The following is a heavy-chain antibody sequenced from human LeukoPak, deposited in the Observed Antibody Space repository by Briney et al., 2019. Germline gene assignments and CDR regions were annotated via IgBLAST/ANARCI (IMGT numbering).Heavy chain of an antibody. Sequence: GGSLRLSCAASGFTFRGYAMSWVRQAPGKGLEWVSGISGTSGYTYYADSVKGRFTISRDNSKNTLYLQMNSLRAEDTAVYYCAKPSSGWSNFDSWGQGTLVTVSS. D-gene: IGHD6-19*01. CDR1: GFTFRGYA. J-gene: IGHJ4*02. CDR3: AKPSSGWSNFDS. V-gene: IGHV3-23*01. CDR2: ISGTSGYT.